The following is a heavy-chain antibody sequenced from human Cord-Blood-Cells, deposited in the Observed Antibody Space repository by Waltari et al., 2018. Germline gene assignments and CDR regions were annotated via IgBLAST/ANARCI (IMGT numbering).Heavy chain of an antibody. D-gene: IGHD7-27*01. Sequence: QVQLVQSGAEVKKPGASVKVSCTVSGYHLTALSMHWVRTAPGKGLEWMGGFYPEDGETIYAQKFQGRVTMTEDTSTDTAYMELSSLRSEDTAVYYCATDGGWGFEYFDLWGRGTLVTVSS. CDR3: ATDGGWGFEYFDL. CDR2: FYPEDGET. J-gene: IGHJ2*01. V-gene: IGHV1-24*01. CDR1: GYHLTALS.